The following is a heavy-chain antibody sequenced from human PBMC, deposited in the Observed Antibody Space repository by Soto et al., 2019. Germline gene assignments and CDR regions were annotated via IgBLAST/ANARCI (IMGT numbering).Heavy chain of an antibody. CDR1: GDSISSGHYY. D-gene: IGHD3-22*01. V-gene: IGHV4-31*03. Sequence: QVQLEESGPGLVKPSQTLSLTCTVSGDSISSGHYYWSWIRQHPGKGLEWIGYIYSSGSTYYNPSLKRRVSTSVDTTKDQFSRKLSSVTAADTAGYYCARVGRGSSGYDYYFYYGMDVWGQGTTVTVSS. CDR3: ARVGRGSSGYDYYFYYGMDV. J-gene: IGHJ6*02. CDR2: IYSSGST.